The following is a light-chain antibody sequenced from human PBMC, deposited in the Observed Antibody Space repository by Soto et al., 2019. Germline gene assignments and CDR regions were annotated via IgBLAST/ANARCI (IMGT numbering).Light chain of an antibody. CDR1: SSNIGGNT. CDR3: AAWDASLNGYV. J-gene: IGLJ1*01. V-gene: IGLV1-44*01. CDR2: SYD. Sequence: QSVLTEPPSASGTPGQRVTTSCSTSSSNIGGNTVNWYQQVPGTAPKLLIYSYDQRPSGVPDRFSGSKSGTSASLAISGLHSEDEADYYCAAWDASLNGYVFGTGTKSPS.